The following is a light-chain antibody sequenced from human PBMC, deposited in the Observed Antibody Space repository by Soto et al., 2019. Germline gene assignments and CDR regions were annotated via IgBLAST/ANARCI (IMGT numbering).Light chain of an antibody. CDR1: SSDVGIYNL. Sequence: QSALTQPASVAGSPGQAITISCTGTSSDVGIYNLVSWYQQHPGKAPKLMIYEGSKRTSGVSNRFSVSKSGNTASLTISGLQSEDEADYYCCSYAGSSTFVVFGGGTKLTVL. CDR2: EGS. V-gene: IGLV2-23*03. J-gene: IGLJ2*01. CDR3: CSYAGSSTFVV.